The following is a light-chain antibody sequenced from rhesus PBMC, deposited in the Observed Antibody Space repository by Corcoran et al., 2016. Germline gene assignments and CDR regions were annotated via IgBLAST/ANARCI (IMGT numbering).Light chain of an antibody. J-gene: IGKJ2*01. V-gene: IGKV1-33*02. CDR3: QQHNSHPPS. Sequence: DIQMTQSPSSLSASVGDRVTITCQASQGISNWLAWYQQKPGKAPKVLIYAASSLQSGVTSRFSGSGSGTDFTLTISSLQPEDFATYYCQQHNSHPPSFGQGTKVEIK. CDR1: QGISNW. CDR2: AAS.